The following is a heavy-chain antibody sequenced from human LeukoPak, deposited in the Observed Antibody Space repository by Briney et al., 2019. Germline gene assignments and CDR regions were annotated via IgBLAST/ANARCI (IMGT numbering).Heavy chain of an antibody. Sequence: PGRSLRLSCAASGFTFSSYGMHWVRQAPGKGLEWVANVQHIGGETYYVDSVKGRFTISRDNAKNSLYLQMNSLRAEDTALYYCAKIMGSQGWFDPWGQGTLVTVSS. V-gene: IGHV3-7*03. CDR1: GFTFSSYG. CDR3: AKIMGSQGWFDP. CDR2: VQHIGGET. J-gene: IGHJ5*02. D-gene: IGHD3-10*01.